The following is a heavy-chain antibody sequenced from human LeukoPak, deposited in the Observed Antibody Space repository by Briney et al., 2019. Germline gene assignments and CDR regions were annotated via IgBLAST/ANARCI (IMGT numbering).Heavy chain of an antibody. J-gene: IGHJ6*03. CDR2: INPNSGGT. D-gene: IGHD3-3*01. Sequence: ASVSVSCKASGYTFTGYYMHWVRQAPGQGLEWMGWINPNSGGTNYAQKFQGRVTMTRDTSISTAYMELSRLRSDDTAVYYCARAGSYYDFWSGYYTIPYYYYMDVWGKGTTVTVSS. CDR1: GYTFTGYY. V-gene: IGHV1-2*02. CDR3: ARAGSYYDFWSGYYTIPYYYYMDV.